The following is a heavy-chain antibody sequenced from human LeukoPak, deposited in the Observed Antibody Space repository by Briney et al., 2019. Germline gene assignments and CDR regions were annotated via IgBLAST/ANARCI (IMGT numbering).Heavy chain of an antibody. CDR1: GYHFATYW. CDR3: ARTLQSYGHNYFDP. Sequence: GESLKISCKGSGYHFATYWIGWVRQMPGKGLEWVGIIYPADSDTRYSPSFQGHLHISADYSISTAYMQWSRLKASDTAIYYCARTLQSYGHNYFDPWGQGTLVTVSS. D-gene: IGHD3-16*01. CDR2: IYPADSDT. J-gene: IGHJ5*02. V-gene: IGHV5-51*01.